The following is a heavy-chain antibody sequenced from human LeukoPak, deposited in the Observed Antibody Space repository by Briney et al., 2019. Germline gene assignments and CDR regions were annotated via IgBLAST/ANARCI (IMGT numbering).Heavy chain of an antibody. J-gene: IGHJ4*02. CDR2: INHSGST. CDR1: GESFSGYY. Sequence: PSETLSLTCAVYGESFSGYYWTWIRQSPGKGLEWIGEINHSGSTNYNPSLKSRVTISVDTSKNQFSLKLNSVTAADMATYYCARRVGQRTTVDYWGQGTQVTVSS. D-gene: IGHD4-11*01. V-gene: IGHV4-34*01. CDR3: ARRVGQRTTVDY.